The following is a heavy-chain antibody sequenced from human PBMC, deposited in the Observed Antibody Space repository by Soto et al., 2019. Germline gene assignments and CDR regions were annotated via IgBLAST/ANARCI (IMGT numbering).Heavy chain of an antibody. CDR1: GGTFSSYA. J-gene: IGHJ6*02. D-gene: IGHD6-19*01. CDR2: IIPIFGTA. CDR3: ARPYSSGSRSYYGMDV. Sequence: QVQLVQSGAEVKKPGSSVKVSCKASGGTFSSYAISWVRQSPGQGLEWMGGIIPIFGTANYAQKFQGRVTITADESTSTAYMELSSLRSEDTAVYYCARPYSSGSRSYYGMDVWGQGTTVTVSS. V-gene: IGHV1-69*12.